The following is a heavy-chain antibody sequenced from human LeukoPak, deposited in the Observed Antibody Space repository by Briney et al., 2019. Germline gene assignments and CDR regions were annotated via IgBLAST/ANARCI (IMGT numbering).Heavy chain of an antibody. V-gene: IGHV4-4*09. CDR2: IYNGWNT. Sequence: PSETLSLTCTVSGVSINTYYASWIRQAPGKGLEFIGSIYNGWNTNYNPSLKSRATISVDTSNNQFSLRLTSVTAADTAMYYCAAGPWELDFWGQGTLVTVSS. CDR1: GVSINTYY. CDR3: AAGPWELDF. J-gene: IGHJ4*02. D-gene: IGHD1-26*01.